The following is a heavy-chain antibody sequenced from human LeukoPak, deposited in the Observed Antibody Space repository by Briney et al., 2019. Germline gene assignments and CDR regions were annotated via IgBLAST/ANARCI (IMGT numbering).Heavy chain of an antibody. CDR3: ARVLHAYLQSSPLNY. D-gene: IGHD4-11*01. Sequence: GGSLRLSCAASGFAFSDYYMSWIRQAPGKGLEWVSYISSSGGTIYYADSVKGRFTISRDNAKNSLYLQMNSLRAEDTAVYYCARVLHAYLQSSPLNYWGQGTLVTVSS. V-gene: IGHV3-11*04. CDR1: GFAFSDYY. CDR2: ISSSGGTI. J-gene: IGHJ4*02.